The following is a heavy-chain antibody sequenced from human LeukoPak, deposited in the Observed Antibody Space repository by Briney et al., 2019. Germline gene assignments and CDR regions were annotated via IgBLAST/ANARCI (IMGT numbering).Heavy chain of an antibody. Sequence: GASVTVSCKASGYTFTSYYLHWVRQAPGQGLEWGGIINPSSGTTTYAQNFQGRVTMTRDTSTTTVYMELNSLRSDDTAMYYCARDYTGGGSSWSDNWFDPWGQGTLVTVSS. CDR3: ARDYTGGGSSWSDNWFDP. V-gene: IGHV1-46*01. CDR1: GYTFTSYY. J-gene: IGHJ5*01. CDR2: INPSSGTT. D-gene: IGHD6-13*01.